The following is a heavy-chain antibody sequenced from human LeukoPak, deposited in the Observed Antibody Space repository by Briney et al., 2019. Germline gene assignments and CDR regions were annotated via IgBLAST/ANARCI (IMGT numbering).Heavy chain of an antibody. J-gene: IGHJ3*02. V-gene: IGHV4-59*11. CDR1: DDSFSSHY. CDR3: ARDLVTVTKGFDI. Sequence: SETLSLTCAVSDDSFSSHYWTWVRQPPGKGLEWVGYISYIGSTNYNPSLKSRVTISIDTSRNQFSLRLSSVTAADTAVYYCARDLVTVTKGFDIWGQGTMVSVSS. CDR2: ISYIGST. D-gene: IGHD4-17*01.